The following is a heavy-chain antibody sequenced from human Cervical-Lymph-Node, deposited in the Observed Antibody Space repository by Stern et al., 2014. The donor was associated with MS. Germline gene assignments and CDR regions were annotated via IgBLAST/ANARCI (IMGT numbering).Heavy chain of an antibody. V-gene: IGHV1-24*01. CDR2: FDPEDGVA. CDR3: ALQYGSFDY. D-gene: IGHD4-17*01. J-gene: IGHJ4*02. CDR1: GYSFTEFY. Sequence: QVQLVQSGADVKKPGASVKISCKVSGYSFTEFYMHWGCQAPGKGLEWMRGFDPEDGVAVYSEKFQDRVIMTEDTSTDTAYMELSSLRSEDTAVYYCALQYGSFDYWGQGTLVTVSS.